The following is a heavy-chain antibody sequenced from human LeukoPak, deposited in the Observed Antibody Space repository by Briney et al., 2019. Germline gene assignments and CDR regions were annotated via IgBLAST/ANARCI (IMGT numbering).Heavy chain of an antibody. CDR2: IWYDGSNK. J-gene: IGHJ4*02. D-gene: IGHD3-22*01. CDR3: ARGLFNYDNGGLNY. CDR1: GFTFSSYA. Sequence: GGSLRLSCAASGFTFSSYAMYWVRQAPGKGLEWVTNIWYDGSNKYYADSVKGRFTISRDNSKNTLYLQMNSLRAEDTAVYYCARGLFNYDNGGLNYWGQGTRVTVSS. V-gene: IGHV3-33*01.